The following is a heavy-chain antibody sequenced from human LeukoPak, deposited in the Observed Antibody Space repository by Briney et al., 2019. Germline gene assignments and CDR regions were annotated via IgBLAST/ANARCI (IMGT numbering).Heavy chain of an antibody. CDR1: GGTFSSYA. CDR3: ATHEANYYYYYYMDV. J-gene: IGHJ6*03. Sequence: SVEVSCKASGGTFSSYAISWVRQAPGQGLEWMGGIIPIFGTANYAQKFQGRVTITADESTSTAYMELSSLRSEDTAVYYCATHEANYYYYYYMDVWGKGTTVTVSS. V-gene: IGHV1-69*01. CDR2: IIPIFGTA.